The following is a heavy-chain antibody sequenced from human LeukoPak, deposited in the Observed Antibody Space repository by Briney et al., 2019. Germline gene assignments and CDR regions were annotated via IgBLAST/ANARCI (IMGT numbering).Heavy chain of an antibody. D-gene: IGHD3-16*01. CDR3: ARVRSRWLMLDNNWFDP. CDR2: INTNTGNP. J-gene: IGHJ5*02. CDR1: GYTFTSYA. V-gene: IGHV7-4-1*02. Sequence: ASVKVSCKASGYTFTSYAMNWVRQAPGQRLEWMGWINTNTGNPTYAQGFTGRFVFSLDTSVSTAYLQISSLKAEDTAVYYCARVRSRWLMLDNNWFDPWGQGTLVTVSS.